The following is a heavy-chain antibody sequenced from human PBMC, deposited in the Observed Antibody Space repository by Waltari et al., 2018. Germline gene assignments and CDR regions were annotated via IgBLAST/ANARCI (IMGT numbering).Heavy chain of an antibody. CDR1: GFSFKNYG. D-gene: IGHD3-10*01. J-gene: IGHJ4*02. Sequence: QVHLVESGGGVVPPGKSLRLSCAASGFSFKNYGMHWVRQAPGKGLDWVAVIWYDGGIKFYGDAVKGRFIFSRDNSNNIFYLQMNSLRGNDTAVYYCARDRGGGADYLDSWGQGTLVTVSS. CDR3: ARDRGGGADYLDS. CDR2: IWYDGGIK. V-gene: IGHV3-33*01.